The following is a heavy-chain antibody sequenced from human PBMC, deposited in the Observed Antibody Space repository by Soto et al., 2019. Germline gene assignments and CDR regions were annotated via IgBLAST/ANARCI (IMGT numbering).Heavy chain of an antibody. J-gene: IGHJ5*02. D-gene: IGHD6-19*01. Sequence: QVQLVQSGAEVKKPGSSVKVSCKASGGTFSSYAISWVRQAPGQGLEWMGGIIPIFGTANYAQKFQGRVTITADESTSTAYMELSSLRSEDTAVYYCARVPRAVAVPGTWAWFDPWGQGTLVTVSS. CDR2: IIPIFGTA. CDR1: GGTFSSYA. CDR3: ARVPRAVAVPGTWAWFDP. V-gene: IGHV1-69*01.